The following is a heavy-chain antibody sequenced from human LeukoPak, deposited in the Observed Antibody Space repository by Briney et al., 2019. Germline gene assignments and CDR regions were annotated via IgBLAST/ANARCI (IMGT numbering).Heavy chain of an antibody. CDR2: ISGSGGST. Sequence: GGSLRLSCAASGFTFSSYAMSWVRQAPGKGLEWVSAISGSGGSTYYADSVKGRFTISRDNSKNTLYLQMNSLRAEDTAVYYCAKDPVYYGSASYPNWFDHWGQGTLVTVSS. D-gene: IGHD3-10*01. J-gene: IGHJ5*02. CDR3: AKDPVYYGSASYPNWFDH. V-gene: IGHV3-23*01. CDR1: GFTFSSYA.